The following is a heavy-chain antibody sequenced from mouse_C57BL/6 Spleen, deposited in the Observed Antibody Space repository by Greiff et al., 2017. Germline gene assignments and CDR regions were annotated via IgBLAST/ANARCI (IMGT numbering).Heavy chain of an antibody. Sequence: QVQLKQPGAELVRPGSSVKLSCKASGYTFTSYWMHWVKQRPIQGLEWIGNIDPSDSETHYNQKFKDKATLTVDKSSSTAYMQLSSLTSEDSAVYYCARSGYYGSSYEDYWGQGTSVTVS. CDR2: IDPSDSET. CDR3: ARSGYYGSSYEDY. V-gene: IGHV1-52*01. J-gene: IGHJ4*01. D-gene: IGHD1-1*01. CDR1: GYTFTSYW.